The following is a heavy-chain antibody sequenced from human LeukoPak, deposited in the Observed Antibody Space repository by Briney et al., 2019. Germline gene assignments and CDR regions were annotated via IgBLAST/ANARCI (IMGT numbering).Heavy chain of an antibody. CDR2: ISGYNGNR. V-gene: IGHV1-18*01. CDR1: GYTFTSYG. J-gene: IGHJ3*02. CDR3: ARILGYCSGGSCLKGDDI. D-gene: IGHD2-15*01. Sequence: GASVKVSCKASGYTFTSYGISWVRQAPGQGLEWMGWISGYNGNRNYSQKFQDRVTMTTDTSTNTAYVDLRSLTSDDTAVYYCARILGYCSGGSCLKGDDIWGQGTMVTVSS.